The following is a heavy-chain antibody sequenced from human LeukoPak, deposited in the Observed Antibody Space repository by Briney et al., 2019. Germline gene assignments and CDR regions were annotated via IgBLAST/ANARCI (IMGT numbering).Heavy chain of an antibody. CDR1: GYTFTGYY. D-gene: IGHD1-26*01. V-gene: IGHV1-2*06. J-gene: IGHJ4*02. Sequence: ASVKVSCKASGYTFTGYYMHWVRQAPGQGLEWMGRINPNNGGTNCAQKFQGRVTMTGDTSISTAYMELNSLRSDDTAMYCCARESGSYHGNDYWGQGTLVTVSS. CDR3: ARESGSYHGNDY. CDR2: INPNNGGT.